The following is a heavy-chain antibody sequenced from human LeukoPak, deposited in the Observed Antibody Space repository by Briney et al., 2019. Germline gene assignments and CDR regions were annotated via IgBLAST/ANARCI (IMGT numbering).Heavy chain of an antibody. CDR1: GDSVSSNSAA. D-gene: IGHD2-15*01. CDR2: TYYRSKWHN. J-gene: IGHJ4*02. Sequence: SQTLSLTCAISGDSVSSNSAAWNWIRQSPPRGLELLGRTYYRSKWHNDYAVSVKSLITINPATSKNQFSLQLNSVIPEDTAIYYCARIVGGSPDYWGQGTLVTVSS. V-gene: IGHV6-1*01. CDR3: ARIVGGSPDY.